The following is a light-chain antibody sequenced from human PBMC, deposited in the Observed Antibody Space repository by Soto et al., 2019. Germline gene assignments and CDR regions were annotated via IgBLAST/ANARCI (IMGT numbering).Light chain of an antibody. CDR3: CTSATSRTVV. V-gene: IGLV2-23*01. Sequence: QSVLTQPASVSGSPGQSITISCTGSSSAVGSYRLVSWYQCHPGKVPKLIIYEGNKRPSGVSNRFSGSEPGNTASLIISALLPEDEADCYYCTSATSRTVVFGTGTKVTVL. J-gene: IGLJ1*01. CDR1: SSAVGSYRL. CDR2: EGN.